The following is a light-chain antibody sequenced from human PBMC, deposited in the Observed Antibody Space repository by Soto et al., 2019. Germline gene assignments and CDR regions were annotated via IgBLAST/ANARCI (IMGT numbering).Light chain of an antibody. J-gene: IGLJ1*01. CDR1: SSDVGGYNS. Sequence: QSVLTQPASVSGSPGQSITISCTGTSSDVGGYNSVSWYQQHPGKAPRLILYDVTDRPSGVSYRFSGSKSGNTAPLTISGLQAADEADYFCSSFTSSMTNVFGSGTKVTVL. V-gene: IGLV2-14*01. CDR2: DVT. CDR3: SSFTSSMTNV.